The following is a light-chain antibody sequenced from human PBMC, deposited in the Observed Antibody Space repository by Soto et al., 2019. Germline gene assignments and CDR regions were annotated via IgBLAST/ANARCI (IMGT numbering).Light chain of an antibody. CDR3: SSYTRSSTRV. CDR1: SSDVGGYNY. V-gene: IGLV2-14*01. CDR2: DVS. J-gene: IGLJ1*01. Sequence: QSALTQPASVSGSPGQSITISCTGTSSDVGGYNYVSWYQQHPGKAPKLMIFDVSNRPSGVSNRFSGSKSGNTASLTISGLQAEDEAGYYCSSYTRSSTRVFGTGTKLNVL.